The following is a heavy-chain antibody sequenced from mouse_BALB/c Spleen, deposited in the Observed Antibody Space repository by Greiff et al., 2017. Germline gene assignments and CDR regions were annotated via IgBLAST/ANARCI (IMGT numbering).Heavy chain of an antibody. J-gene: IGHJ4*01. CDR1: GFSLTSYG. V-gene: IGHV2-2*02. CDR3: ARNDYRYNYAMDY. D-gene: IGHD2-14*01. Sequence: VQLVESGPGLVQPSQSLSITCTVSGFSLTSYGVHWVRQSPGKGLEWLGVIWSGGSTDYNAAFISRLSISKDNSKSQVFFKMNSLQANDTAIYYCARNDYRYNYAMDYWGQGTSVTVSS. CDR2: IWSGGST.